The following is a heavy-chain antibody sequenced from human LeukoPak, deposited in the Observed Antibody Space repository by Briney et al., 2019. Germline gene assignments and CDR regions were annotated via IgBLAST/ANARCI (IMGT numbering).Heavy chain of an antibody. V-gene: IGHV3-23*01. D-gene: IGHD3-9*01. CDR2: ITATGRDT. Sequence: PGGSLRLSCAASGFSFSTYAMNWVRQAPGKRLEWVSSITATGRDTYYALSVKGRFTISGDNSKNTLYLQMNSLRAEDTAVYYCAKYGDILTGYPYYFDYWGQGTLVTVSS. J-gene: IGHJ4*02. CDR3: AKYGDILTGYPYYFDY. CDR1: GFSFSTYA.